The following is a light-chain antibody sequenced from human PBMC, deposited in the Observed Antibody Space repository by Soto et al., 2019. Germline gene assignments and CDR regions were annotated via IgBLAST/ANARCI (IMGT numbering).Light chain of an antibody. Sequence: QSVLTQPPSASGTPGQGVTISCSGSTSNIGSNYVYWYQQLPGTAPKLLIYRNNQRPSGVPDRFPGSKSGTSASLAISGIRSDDEADYFCATWDDSMNGFYVFGTGTKVTVL. CDR3: ATWDDSMNGFYV. J-gene: IGLJ1*01. CDR2: RNN. CDR1: TSNIGSNY. V-gene: IGLV1-47*01.